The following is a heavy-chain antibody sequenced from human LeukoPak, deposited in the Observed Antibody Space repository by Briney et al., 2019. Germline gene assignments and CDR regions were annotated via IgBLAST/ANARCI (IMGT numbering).Heavy chain of an antibody. Sequence: PSETLSLTCAVYGGSFSGYYWSWVRQPPGKGLEWSGEINHSGSTNYNPSLTSRVTISVDTSKNQFSLKLSSVTAADTAVYYCAREPTDYCSGDLCLDYWGQGTLVTVSS. CDR2: INHSGST. CDR1: GGSFSGYY. J-gene: IGHJ4*02. V-gene: IGHV4-34*01. CDR3: AREPTDYCSGDLCLDY. D-gene: IGHD2-21*01.